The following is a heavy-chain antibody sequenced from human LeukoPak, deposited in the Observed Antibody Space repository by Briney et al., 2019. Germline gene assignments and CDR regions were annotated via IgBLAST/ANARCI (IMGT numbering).Heavy chain of an antibody. CDR1: GGSISSGSYY. D-gene: IGHD2-21*02. CDR3: ARDQTPIFCGGHCYGGMDV. J-gene: IGHJ6*02. V-gene: IGHV4-61*02. Sequence: SQTLSLTCTVSGGSISSGSYYWSWIRQPAGKGLEWIGRIYTSGSTNYNPSLKSRVTISVDTSKNQFSLKLSSVTAADTAVYYCARDQTPIFCGGHCYGGMDVWGRGTTVTVSS. CDR2: IYTSGST.